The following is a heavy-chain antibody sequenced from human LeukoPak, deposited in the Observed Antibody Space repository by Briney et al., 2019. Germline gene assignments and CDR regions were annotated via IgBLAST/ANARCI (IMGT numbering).Heavy chain of an antibody. CDR2: IYYSGST. CDR1: GGSISGHY. Sequence: SETLSLTCTVSGGSISGHYWSWIRQPPGKGLEWIGYIYYSGSTNYNPSLKGRVTISVDTSKNQFSLKLSSVTAADTAVYYCARHRRGYYYYGMDVWGQGTTVTVSS. V-gene: IGHV4-59*08. J-gene: IGHJ6*02. CDR3: ARHRRGYYYYGMDV.